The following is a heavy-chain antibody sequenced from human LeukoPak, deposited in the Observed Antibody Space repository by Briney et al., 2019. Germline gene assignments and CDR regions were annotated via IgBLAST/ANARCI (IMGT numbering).Heavy chain of an antibody. CDR2: ISANGDDT. Sequence: GGSLRLSCSASGFTFRNFPMHWVRQAPRKGLEYVAAISANGDDTYYKDSVKGRFTISRDNYKNTLNLQLSSLKSDDTAAYYCVKEDSAYYDYWGQGTLVTVSS. CDR3: VKEDSAYYDY. V-gene: IGHV3-64D*06. J-gene: IGHJ4*02. CDR1: GFTFRNFP. D-gene: IGHD5-18*01.